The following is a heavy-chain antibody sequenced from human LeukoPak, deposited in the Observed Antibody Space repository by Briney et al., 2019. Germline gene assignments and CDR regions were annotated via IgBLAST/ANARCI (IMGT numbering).Heavy chain of an antibody. CDR2: MNPNSGNT. CDR1: GYTFTSHD. D-gene: IGHD6-19*01. Sequence: GASVKVSCKATGYTFTSHDINWVRLATGQGLGWMGWMNPNSGNTGYAQKFQGRVTMTRNTSISTAYMELSSLRSEDTAVYYCVRVAVAGTTGEYYYYYYMDVWGKGTTVTVSS. V-gene: IGHV1-8*01. CDR3: VRVAVAGTTGEYYYYYYMDV. J-gene: IGHJ6*03.